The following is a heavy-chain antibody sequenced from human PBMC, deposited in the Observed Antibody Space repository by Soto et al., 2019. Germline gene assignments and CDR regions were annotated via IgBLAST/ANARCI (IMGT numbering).Heavy chain of an antibody. J-gene: IGHJ4*02. V-gene: IGHV3-23*01. CDR3: TSRSRGWYLDY. D-gene: IGHD6-19*01. CDR2: ISGSGGST. CDR1: GVTFSSYA. Sequence: GGSLRLSCAASGVTFSSYAMNWVRQAPGKGLEWVSVISGSGGSTYYADSVKGRFTISRDNSKNTLYLQMNSLRAEDTAVYYCTSRSRGWYLDYWGQGTLVTVSS.